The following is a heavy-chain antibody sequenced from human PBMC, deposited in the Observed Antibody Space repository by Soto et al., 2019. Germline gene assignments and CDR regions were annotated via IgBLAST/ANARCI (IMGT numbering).Heavy chain of an antibody. J-gene: IGHJ6*01. V-gene: IGHV5-10-1*01. CDR1: GYSFTDYS. Sequence: GESLKISCEGRGYSFTDYSITWLRRTPGTGLEWMGKIHPSDSYTNFNPSFQGHVSISVDRSANTAYLQWTSLKASDSGIYYCARTLVETSPTSPVMDVWGHGTTVTVSS. CDR3: ARTLVETSPTSPVMDV. CDR2: IHPSDSYT. D-gene: IGHD1-1*01.